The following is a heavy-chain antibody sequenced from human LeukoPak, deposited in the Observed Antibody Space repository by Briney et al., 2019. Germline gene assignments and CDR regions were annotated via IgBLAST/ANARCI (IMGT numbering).Heavy chain of an antibody. V-gene: IGHV3-7*01. CDR2: IREDGGKQ. Sequence: PGGSLRLSCAASAFNFDNFWMSWVRQAPGKGREWVANIREDGGKQNYVDSVKGRFTISRDNAKSSVYLQLNSLRADDTAIYYCAKDIPGGGDDYWGQGTLVTVSS. J-gene: IGHJ4*02. CDR1: AFNFDNFW. CDR3: AKDIPGGGDDY. D-gene: IGHD2-21*02.